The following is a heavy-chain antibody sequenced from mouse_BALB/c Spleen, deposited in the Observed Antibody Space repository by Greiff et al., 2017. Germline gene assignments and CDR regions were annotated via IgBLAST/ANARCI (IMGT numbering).Heavy chain of an antibody. J-gene: IGHJ1*01. CDR2: INPSTGYT. V-gene: IGHV1-7*01. CDR3: ARSWWYFDV. Sequence: QVQLQQSGAELAKPGASVKMSCKASGYTFTSYWMHWVKQRPGQGLEWIGYINPSTGYTEYNQKFKDKATLTADKSSSTAYMQLSSLTSEDSAVYYCARSWWYFDVWGAGTTVTVSS. CDR1: GYTFTSYW.